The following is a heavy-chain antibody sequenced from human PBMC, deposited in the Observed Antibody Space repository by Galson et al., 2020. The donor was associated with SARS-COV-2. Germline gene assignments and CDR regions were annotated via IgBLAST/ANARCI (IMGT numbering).Heavy chain of an antibody. CDR3: ARGRSTRGYDFWSGGQFDY. CDR1: GGSFSGYY. D-gene: IGHD3-3*01. V-gene: IGHV4-34*01. J-gene: IGHJ4*02. CDR2: INHSGST. Sequence: SETLSLTFAVYGGSFSGYYWSWIRQPPGKGLEWIGEINHSGSTNYNPSLKSRVTISVDTSTNQFSLKLSSVTAADTAVYYRARGRSTRGYDFWSGGQFDYWGQGTLVTVSS.